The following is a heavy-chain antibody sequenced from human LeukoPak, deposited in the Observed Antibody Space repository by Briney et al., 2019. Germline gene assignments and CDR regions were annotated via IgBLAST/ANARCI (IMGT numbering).Heavy chain of an antibody. CDR3: AREKFDY. CDR2: IKHDGSEE. Sequence: GGSLRLSCAASGFTFSNYAMSWVRQAPGRGLEWVAHIKHDGSEEYYVDSMKGRFTVSRDNAKNSLYLQMNSLGAEDTAVYYCAREKFDYWGQGTLVTVSS. J-gene: IGHJ4*02. CDR1: GFTFSNYA. V-gene: IGHV3-7*01.